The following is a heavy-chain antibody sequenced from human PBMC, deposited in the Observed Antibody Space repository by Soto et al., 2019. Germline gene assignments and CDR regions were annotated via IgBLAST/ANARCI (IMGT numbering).Heavy chain of an antibody. CDR2: TSGSGTNT. Sequence: PGGSLRLSCAASGFSFNSYAMTWVRQAPGKGLEWVSGTSGSGTNTYYADSVKGRFTISRDNSKNTLYLQVNSLRAEDTAVYYCAKDRRGYSYGSLDYWGQGTLVTVSS. J-gene: IGHJ4*02. CDR3: AKDRRGYSYGSLDY. V-gene: IGHV3-23*01. CDR1: GFSFNSYA. D-gene: IGHD5-18*01.